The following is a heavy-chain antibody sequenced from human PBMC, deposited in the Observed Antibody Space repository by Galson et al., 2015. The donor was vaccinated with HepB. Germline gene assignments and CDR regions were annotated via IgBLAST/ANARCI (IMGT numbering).Heavy chain of an antibody. CDR1: RFTLSSYW. CDR2: IKQDGTER. CDR3: ARDHDDSSGYYRSQGYGMDV. D-gene: IGHD3-22*01. Sequence: SLRLSCAASRFTLSSYWMSWVRQAPGKGLEWVANIKQDGTERYYVDSVKGRFTISRDNARNSLYLQMNSLRAEDTAVYYCARDHDDSSGYYRSQGYGMDVWGQGTTVTVSS. J-gene: IGHJ6*02. V-gene: IGHV3-7*01.